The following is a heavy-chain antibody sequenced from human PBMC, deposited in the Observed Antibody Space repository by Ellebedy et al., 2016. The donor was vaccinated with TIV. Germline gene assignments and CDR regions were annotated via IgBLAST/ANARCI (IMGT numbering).Heavy chain of an antibody. CDR1: GGSISSYY. CDR3: ARANILTGKGVDP. D-gene: IGHD3-9*01. Sequence: SETLSLTXTVSGGSISSYYWSWIRQPPGKGLEWIGYIYYSGSTNYNPSLKSRVTISVDTSKNQFSLKLSSVTAADTAVYYCARANILTGKGVDPWGQGTLVTVSS. V-gene: IGHV4-59*01. CDR2: IYYSGST. J-gene: IGHJ5*02.